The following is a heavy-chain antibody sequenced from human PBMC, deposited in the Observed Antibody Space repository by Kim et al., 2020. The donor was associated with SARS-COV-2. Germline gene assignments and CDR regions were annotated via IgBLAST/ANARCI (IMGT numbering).Heavy chain of an antibody. Sequence: ASVKVSCKASGYTFTSYYMHWVRQAPGQGLEWMGIINPSGGSTSYAQKFQGRVTMTRDTSTSTVYMELGSLRSEDTAVYYCARGSAVYYDILTGYYREYWGQGTLVTVSS. D-gene: IGHD3-9*01. CDR3: ARGSAVYYDILTGYYREY. V-gene: IGHV1-46*01. J-gene: IGHJ4*02. CDR2: INPSGGST. CDR1: GYTFTSYY.